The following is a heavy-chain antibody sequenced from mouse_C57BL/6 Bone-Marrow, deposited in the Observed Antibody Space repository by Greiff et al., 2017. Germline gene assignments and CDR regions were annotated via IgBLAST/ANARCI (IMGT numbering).Heavy chain of an antibody. CDR1: GYTFTSYW. Sequence: QVQLQQPGPELVKPGASVKLSCKASGYTFTSYWMHWVKQRPGQGLEWIGNINPSNGGNNYNEKFKSKATLTVDKASSTAYVQLSSLTSEDSAVYYCASRGDYDGSSYDAMDYWGQGTAVTVSS. J-gene: IGHJ4*01. V-gene: IGHV1-53*01. CDR3: ASRGDYDGSSYDAMDY. CDR2: INPSNGGN. D-gene: IGHD1-1*01.